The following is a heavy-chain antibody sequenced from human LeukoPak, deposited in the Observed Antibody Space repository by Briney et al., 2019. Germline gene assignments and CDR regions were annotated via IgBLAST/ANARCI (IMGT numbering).Heavy chain of an antibody. CDR3: ARGGPAVLYYFDY. V-gene: IGHV4-59*01. J-gene: IGHJ4*02. Sequence: SETLSLTCTVSGGSISNDYWSWIRQPPGKGLEWIGYIYYSGSTNYNPSLKSRVTISVDTSKNQFSLKLSSVAAADTAVYYCARGGPAVLYYFDYWGQGTLVTVSS. CDR1: GGSISNDY. CDR2: IYYSGST.